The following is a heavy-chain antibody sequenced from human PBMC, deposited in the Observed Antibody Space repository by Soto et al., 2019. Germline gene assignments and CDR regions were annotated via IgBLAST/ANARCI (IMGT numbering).Heavy chain of an antibody. J-gene: IGHJ4*02. CDR1: GFTFSSYA. Sequence: QVQLVESGGGVVQPGRSLRLSCAASGFTFSSYAMHWVRHAPGKGLEWVAVISYDGSNKYYADSVKGRFTISRDNSKNTRYLQMNSLRAEDTAVYYCAPADDSPFDYWGQGTLVTVSS. D-gene: IGHD3-3*01. V-gene: IGHV3-30-3*01. CDR3: APADDSPFDY. CDR2: ISYDGSNK.